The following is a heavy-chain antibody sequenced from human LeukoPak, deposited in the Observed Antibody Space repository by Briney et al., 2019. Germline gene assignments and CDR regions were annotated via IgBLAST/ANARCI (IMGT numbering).Heavy chain of an antibody. D-gene: IGHD1-26*01. V-gene: IGHV1-2*02. CDR1: GYTFIGYY. CDR3: AKDGGAHMTDY. Sequence: ASVKASCKASGYTFIGYYIHWVRLAPGQGLEWMGWLNPNSGATNYAQKFQGRVTMTRDTSIRTAYMEVSTLRSDDAAVYYCAKDGGAHMTDYWGQGTLVTISS. CDR2: LNPNSGAT. J-gene: IGHJ4*02.